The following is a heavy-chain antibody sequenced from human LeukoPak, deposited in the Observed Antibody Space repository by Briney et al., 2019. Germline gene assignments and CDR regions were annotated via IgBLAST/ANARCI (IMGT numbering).Heavy chain of an antibody. CDR1: GFTFSSYS. D-gene: IGHD1-26*01. CDR3: ARQIVGATLSAFDI. Sequence: GGSLRLSCAASGFTFSSYSMNWVRQAPGKGLEWVSSISSSSSYIYYADSVKGRFTISRDNAKNSLYLQMNSLRAEDTAVYYCARQIVGATLSAFDIWGQGTMVTVSS. J-gene: IGHJ3*02. V-gene: IGHV3-21*01. CDR2: ISSSSSYI.